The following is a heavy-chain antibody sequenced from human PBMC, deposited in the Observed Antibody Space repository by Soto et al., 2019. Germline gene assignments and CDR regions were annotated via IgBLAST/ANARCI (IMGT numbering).Heavy chain of an antibody. CDR2: ISSSSSYI. D-gene: IGHD2-2*01. V-gene: IGHV3-21*01. CDR1: GFTFSSYS. J-gene: IGHJ6*03. Sequence: EVQLVESGGGLVKPGGSLRLSCAASGFTFSSYSMNWVRQAPGKGLEWVSSISSSSSYIYYAESVKGRFTISRDNAKNSLKLQMSSLRAEDTAVYYCARDLRGYQLGDYYYYYYMDVWGKGTTVTVSS. CDR3: ARDLRGYQLGDYYYYYYMDV.